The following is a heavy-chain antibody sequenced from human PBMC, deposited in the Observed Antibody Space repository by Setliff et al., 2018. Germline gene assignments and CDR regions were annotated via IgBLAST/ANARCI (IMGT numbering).Heavy chain of an antibody. Sequence: SVKVSCKASGGTFSSYAISWVRQAPGQGLEWMGGIIPIFGTANYAQKFQGRVTITADKSTSTAYMELSSLRSEDTAIYYCARSPHYYDSSGYCYYFDFWGQGTPVTVSS. J-gene: IGHJ4*02. CDR3: ARSPHYYDSSGYCYYFDF. CDR2: IIPIFGTA. V-gene: IGHV1-69*06. D-gene: IGHD3-22*01. CDR1: GGTFSSYA.